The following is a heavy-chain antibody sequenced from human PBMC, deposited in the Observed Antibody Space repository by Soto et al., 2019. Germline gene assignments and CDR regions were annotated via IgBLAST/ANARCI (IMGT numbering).Heavy chain of an antibody. V-gene: IGHV1-18*01. CDR3: ARDALSFYDLGAFDI. CDR1: GYSFTSYG. D-gene: IGHD3-16*02. CDR2: VSANNGNT. Sequence: ASVKVSCKASGYSFTSYGVSWVRQAPGQGLEWMGWVSANNGNTNYAHKFLGRVTMNTDTSTGTAYMELRSLTSDDTAVYYCARDALSFYDLGAFDIWGQGTMVTVSS. J-gene: IGHJ3*02.